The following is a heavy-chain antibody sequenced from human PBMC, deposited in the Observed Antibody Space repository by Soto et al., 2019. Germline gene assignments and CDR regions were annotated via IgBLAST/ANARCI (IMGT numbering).Heavy chain of an antibody. CDR1: GFTFSSYS. J-gene: IGHJ6*02. V-gene: IGHV3-48*02. CDR3: ARDPKSSSSRGYYYYGMDV. CDR2: ISSSSSTI. Sequence: EVQLVESGGGLVQPGGSLRLSCAASGFTFSSYSMNWVRQAPGKGLEWVSYISSSSSTIYYADSVKGRFTISRDNAKNSLYLQMNSLRDEDTAVYYCARDPKSSSSRGYYYYGMDVWGQGTTVTVSS. D-gene: IGHD6-6*01.